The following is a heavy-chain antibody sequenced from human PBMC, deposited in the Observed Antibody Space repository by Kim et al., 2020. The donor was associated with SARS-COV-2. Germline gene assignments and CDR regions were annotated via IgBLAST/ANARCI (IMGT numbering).Heavy chain of an antibody. CDR2: IYYSGST. V-gene: IGHV4-61*01. J-gene: IGHJ5*02. CDR1: GGSVSSGSYY. Sequence: SETLSLTCTVSGGSVSSGSYYWSWIRQPPGKGLEWIGYIYYSGSTNYNPSLKSRVTISVDTSKNQFSLKLSSVTAADTAVYYCARGPLRELAFDPWGQGT. CDR3: ARGPLRELAFDP. D-gene: IGHD1-26*01.